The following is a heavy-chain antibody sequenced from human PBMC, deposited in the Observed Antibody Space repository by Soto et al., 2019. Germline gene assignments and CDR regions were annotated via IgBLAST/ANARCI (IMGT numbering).Heavy chain of an antibody. J-gene: IGHJ4*02. V-gene: IGHV4-59*08. CDR2: IYYSGRT. Sequence: QVQLQESGPGLVKPSETLSLTCTVSGGSISSYYWSWIRQPPGKGLEGIGYIYYSGRTNYNPSLKILYGICVDTSKNHFSLNLNSMAASASAVYYCARHKDGAGSTYLDYWGRGSLVTVSS. CDR1: GGSISSYY. D-gene: IGHD3-10*01. CDR3: ARHKDGAGSTYLDY.